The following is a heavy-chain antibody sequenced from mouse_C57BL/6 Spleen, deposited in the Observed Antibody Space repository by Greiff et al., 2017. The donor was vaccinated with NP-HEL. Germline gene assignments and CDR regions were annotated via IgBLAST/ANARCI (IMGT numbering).Heavy chain of an antibody. V-gene: IGHV1-50*01. CDR1: GYTFTSYW. D-gene: IGHD1-1*01. J-gene: IGHJ3*01. Sequence: QVQLQQPGAELVKPGASVKLSCKASGYTFTSYWMQWVKQRPGQGLEWIGEIDPSDSYTNYNQKFKGKATLTVDTSSSTAYMQRSSLTSEDSAVYYCARNYYGSSSGFAYWGQGTLVTVSA. CDR2: IDPSDSYT. CDR3: ARNYYGSSSGFAY.